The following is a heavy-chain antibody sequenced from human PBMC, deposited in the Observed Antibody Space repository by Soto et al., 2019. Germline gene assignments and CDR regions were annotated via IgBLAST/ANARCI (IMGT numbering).Heavy chain of an antibody. CDR3: ARGGEDIVLVPAAISWFDP. V-gene: IGHV4-59*01. Sequence: SETLSLTCTVSGGSISSYYWSWIRQPPWKGLEWIGYIYYSGSTNYNPSLKSRVTISVDTSKNQFSLKLSSVTAADTAVYYCARGGEDIVLVPAAISWFDPWGQGTLVTVSS. J-gene: IGHJ5*02. CDR1: GGSISSYY. D-gene: IGHD2-2*01. CDR2: IYYSGST.